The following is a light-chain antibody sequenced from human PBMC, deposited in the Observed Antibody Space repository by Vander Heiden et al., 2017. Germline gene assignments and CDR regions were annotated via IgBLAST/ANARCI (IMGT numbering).Light chain of an antibody. CDR1: SLGSYY. J-gene: IGLJ3*02. CDR2: DRT. Sequence: SSELAPDPAVSVALGKTVRIRSQGASLGSYYASWYQQKPGQAPRLVIHDRTNRPSWIPNRFSGSSSGNTASLTISGAQAEDEADYYCGTHDNSGNHWVFGAGTKLTVL. CDR3: GTHDNSGNHWV. V-gene: IGLV3-19*01.